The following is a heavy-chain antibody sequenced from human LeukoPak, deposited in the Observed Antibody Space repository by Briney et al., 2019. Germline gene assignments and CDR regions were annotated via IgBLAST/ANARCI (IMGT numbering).Heavy chain of an antibody. J-gene: IGHJ6*03. Sequence: SETLSLTCAVYGGSFSGYYWSWIRQPPGKGLEWMGEINYSESTNYNPSLESLITISVDTSKNQFSLKRSSVTAADTAVYYCARRRMPVPAANYYYYYYYRDVWGKGTTVTVSS. CDR1: GGSFSGYY. CDR2: INYSEST. D-gene: IGHD2-2*01. V-gene: IGHV4-34*01. CDR3: ARRRMPVPAANYYYYYYYRDV.